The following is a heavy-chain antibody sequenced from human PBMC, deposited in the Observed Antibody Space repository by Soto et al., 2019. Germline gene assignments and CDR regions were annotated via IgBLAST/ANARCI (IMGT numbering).Heavy chain of an antibody. D-gene: IGHD1-1*01. CDR1: GFTFGYTP. V-gene: IGHV3-15*07. J-gene: IGHJ4*01. CDR2: LKSKSDGGAT. Sequence: GALSLSCAASGFTFGYTPMNWVRQAPGKGLEWVGRLKSKSDGGATDFAAAVRGRFTISSDASTNTLNLQMDSLKPEDTAVYYCIAGRNNKGAQPFDYWGQGTLVTVSS. CDR3: IAGRNNKGAQPFDY.